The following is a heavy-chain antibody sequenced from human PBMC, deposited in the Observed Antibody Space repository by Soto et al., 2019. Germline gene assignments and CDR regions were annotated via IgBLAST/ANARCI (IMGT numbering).Heavy chain of an antibody. CDR3: AIMANSGWFDP. J-gene: IGHJ5*02. CDR2: ISHSGST. V-gene: IGHV4-4*02. CDR1: GGSVSSSDW. Sequence: QVQLQESGPGLVKPSGTLSLTCTVSGGSVSSSDWWSWVRQPPGKGLEGIGQISHSGSTNYRPSLKSRVTISVDTSKNQFSLKLNSVTAADTAVYFCAIMANSGWFDPWGQGVLVSVSS.